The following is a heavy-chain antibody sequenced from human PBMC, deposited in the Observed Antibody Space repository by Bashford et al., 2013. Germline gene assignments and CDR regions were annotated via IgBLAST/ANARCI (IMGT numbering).Heavy chain of an antibody. V-gene: IGHV1-3*01. CDR3: ARAILRGGSAPVDY. CDR1: GYTFTSYA. J-gene: IGHJ4*02. CDR2: INAGNGNT. D-gene: IGHD2-15*01. Sequence: VASVKVSCKASGYTFTSYAMHWVRQAPGQRLEWMGWINAGNGNTKYSQKFQGRVTITRDTSASTAYMELSSLRSEDTALYYCARAILRGGSAPVDYWGQGTLVT.